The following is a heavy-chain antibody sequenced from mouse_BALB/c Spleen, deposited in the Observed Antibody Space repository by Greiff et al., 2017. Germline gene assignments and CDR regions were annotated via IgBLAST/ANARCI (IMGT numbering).Heavy chain of an antibody. Sequence: EVHLVESGPGLVKPSQSLSLTCTVTGYSITSDYAWNWIRQFPGNKLEWMGYISYSGSTSYNPSLKSRISITRDTSKNQFFLQLNSVTTEDTATYYCARSGYGSSYYFDYWGQGTTLTVSS. CDR2: ISYSGST. CDR1: GYSITSDYA. V-gene: IGHV3-2*02. D-gene: IGHD1-1*01. J-gene: IGHJ2*01. CDR3: ARSGYGSSYYFDY.